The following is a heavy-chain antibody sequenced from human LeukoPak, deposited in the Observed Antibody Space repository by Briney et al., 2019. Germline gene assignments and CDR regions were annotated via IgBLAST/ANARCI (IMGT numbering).Heavy chain of an antibody. J-gene: IGHJ6*02. CDR3: ARDQVLQYFDFSGYYYGMDV. CDR2: ISRISTYV. Sequence: GGPQRLSCAASGLTFRGYSMNWARHAPGKGLEGLTYISRISTYVYYADSLKARFTIYRDNAKNSLYLQMNRLRAEDTAVYYCARDQVLQYFDFSGYYYGMDVWGQGTTVTGSS. V-gene: IGHV3-21*01. CDR1: GLTFRGYS. D-gene: IGHD3-9*01.